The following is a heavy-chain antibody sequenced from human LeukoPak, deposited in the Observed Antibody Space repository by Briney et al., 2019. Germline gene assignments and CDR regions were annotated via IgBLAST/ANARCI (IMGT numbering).Heavy chain of an antibody. D-gene: IGHD1-14*01. CDR3: ARGVEPLAANTLAY. J-gene: IGHJ4*02. V-gene: IGHV3-53*01. CDR2: LYSDGNT. CDR1: GFTVITSD. Sequence: GGSLRLSCAASGFTVITSDMTWVRQAPGKGLEWVSVLYSDGNTKYADSVQGRFTISRDNSKNTLYLEMNSLSPDDTAVYYCARGVEPLAANTLAYWGQGTLVTVSS.